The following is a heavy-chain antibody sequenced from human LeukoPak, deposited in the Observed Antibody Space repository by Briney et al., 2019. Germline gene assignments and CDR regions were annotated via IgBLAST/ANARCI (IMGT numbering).Heavy chain of an antibody. V-gene: IGHV4-38-2*02. Sequence: ETLSLTCAVSGYSISSGYYWGWIRQPPGKGLEWTGSIYHSGSTYHNPSLKSRVTISVDTSKNQFSLKLSSVTAADTAVYYCARENSPFDYWGQGTLVTVSS. CDR3: ARENSPFDY. CDR2: IYHSGST. CDR1: GYSISSGYY. J-gene: IGHJ4*02.